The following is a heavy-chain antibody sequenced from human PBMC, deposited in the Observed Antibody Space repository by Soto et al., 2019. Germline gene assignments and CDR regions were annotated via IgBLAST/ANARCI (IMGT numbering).Heavy chain of an antibody. Sequence: QVQLHESGPGLVKPSETLSLTCTVSGDSDTSGSYYWSWVRQPPGKGLEWIGYISYSGSTNYNPSLKSRVILSLDTPKNQFSLKVTYVTAADTAVYYCARGFDSWGQGTLVTVSS. CDR2: ISYSGST. CDR1: GDSDTSGSYY. J-gene: IGHJ4*02. V-gene: IGHV4-61*01. CDR3: ARGFDS.